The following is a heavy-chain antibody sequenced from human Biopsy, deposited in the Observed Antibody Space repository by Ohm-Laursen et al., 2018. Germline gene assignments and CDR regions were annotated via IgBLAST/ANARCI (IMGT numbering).Heavy chain of an antibody. CDR1: GLTFSRYS. D-gene: IGHD2-2*01. CDR2: ISSSSNFI. J-gene: IGHJ6*02. Sequence: SLRLSCAASGLTFSRYSMHWVRQAPGKGLAWVSSISSSSNFIYYGDSVKGRFTISRDNAKNSLYLQMNSLRAEDTAVYYCARVLLPAAAVRYGMDVWGQGTTVTVSS. CDR3: ARVLLPAAAVRYGMDV. V-gene: IGHV3-21*01.